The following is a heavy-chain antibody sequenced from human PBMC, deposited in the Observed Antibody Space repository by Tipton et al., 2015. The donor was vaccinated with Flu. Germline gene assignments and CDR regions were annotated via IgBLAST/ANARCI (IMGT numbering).Heavy chain of an antibody. D-gene: IGHD3-10*01. CDR3: ARGSGSGTHVMFDY. J-gene: IGHJ4*02. V-gene: IGHV4-4*07. CDR1: GDSISSYY. CDR2: IYTSGST. Sequence: TLSLTCTVSGDSISSYYWSWIRQPAGKGLEWIGRIYTSGSTNYNASLKSRVTMSVDTSKNQFSLNLNSVTAADTAMYYCARGSGSGTHVMFDYWGQGTLVTVSS.